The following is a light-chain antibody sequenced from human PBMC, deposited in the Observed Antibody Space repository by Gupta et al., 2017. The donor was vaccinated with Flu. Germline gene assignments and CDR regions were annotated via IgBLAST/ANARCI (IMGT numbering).Light chain of an antibody. CDR1: QSVKGA. J-gene: IGKJ4*01. Sequence: EVVLTQSPATLSLSPGERATLSCRASQSVKGALAWYQQKPGQAPRLLVYDASNRAAGIPVKFSGSGSGTGFTLTISNLEPEDFAVYYCQQRADWPLTFGGGTKVEIK. CDR3: QQRADWPLT. V-gene: IGKV3-11*01. CDR2: DAS.